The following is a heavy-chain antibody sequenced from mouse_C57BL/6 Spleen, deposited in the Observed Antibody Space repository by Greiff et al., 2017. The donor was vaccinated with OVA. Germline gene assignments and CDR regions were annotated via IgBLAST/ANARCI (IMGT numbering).Heavy chain of an antibody. Sequence: QVTLKVSGPELVKPGASVKISCKASGYAFSSSWMNWVKQRPGKGLEWIGRIYPGDGDTTYNGKFKGKATLTADKSSSTAYMQLSSLTSEDSAVYFCANPLYDGYFFAYWGQGTLVTVSA. J-gene: IGHJ3*01. CDR3: ANPLYDGYFFAY. D-gene: IGHD2-3*01. CDR2: IYPGDGDT. V-gene: IGHV1-82*01. CDR1: GYAFSSSW.